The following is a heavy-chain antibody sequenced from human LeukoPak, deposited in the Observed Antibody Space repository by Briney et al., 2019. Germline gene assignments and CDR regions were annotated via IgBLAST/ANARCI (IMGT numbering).Heavy chain of an antibody. CDR2: ISGSGGST. CDR3: AKDPQIRFLEWLLYYFDY. CDR1: GFTFSSYW. J-gene: IGHJ4*02. Sequence: PGGSLRLSCAASGFTFSSYWMSWVRQAPGKGLEWVSAISGSGGSTYYADSVKGRFTISRDNSKNTLYLQMNSLRAEDTAVYYCAKDPQIRFLEWLLYYFDYWGQGTLVTVSS. V-gene: IGHV3-23*01. D-gene: IGHD3-3*01.